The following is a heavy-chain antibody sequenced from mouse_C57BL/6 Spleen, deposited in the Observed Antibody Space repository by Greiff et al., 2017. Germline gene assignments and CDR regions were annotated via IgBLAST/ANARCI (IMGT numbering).Heavy chain of an antibody. CDR1: GYTFTSYW. D-gene: IGHD2-2*01. Sequence: QVQLQQPGTELVKPGASVKLSCKASGYTFTSYWMHWVKQRPGQGLEWIGNINPSNGGTNYNEKFKSKATLTVDKSSSTAYMQLSSLTSEDSAVYYWGREERYGYYWYFDVWGTGTTVTVSS. CDR3: GREERYGYYWYFDV. CDR2: INPSNGGT. V-gene: IGHV1-53*01. J-gene: IGHJ1*03.